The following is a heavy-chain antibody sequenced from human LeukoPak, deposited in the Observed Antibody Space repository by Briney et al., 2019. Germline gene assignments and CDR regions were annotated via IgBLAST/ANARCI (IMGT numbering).Heavy chain of an antibody. D-gene: IGHD3-22*01. J-gene: IGHJ3*02. CDR3: ARDSYDSGGDAFDI. Sequence: ASVKVSCKASGYTFTSYGISWVRQAPGQGLEWMGWISAYNGNTNYAQKLQGRVTMTTDTSTSTAYMELRSLRSDGTAVYYCARDSYDSGGDAFDIWGQGTMVTVSS. CDR1: GYTFTSYG. V-gene: IGHV1-18*01. CDR2: ISAYNGNT.